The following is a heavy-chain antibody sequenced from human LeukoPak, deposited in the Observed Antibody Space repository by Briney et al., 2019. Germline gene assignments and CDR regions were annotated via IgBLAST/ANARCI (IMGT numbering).Heavy chain of an antibody. CDR3: ATHQKRTVTSTWYFDL. V-gene: IGHV3-7*01. D-gene: IGHD4-17*01. CDR2: LKQDGSDK. CDR1: GFTFSNCW. Sequence: PGGSLRLSCAAFGFTFSNCWMSWVRQAPGKGLEWVASLKQDGSDKYYVDSVKGRFTISRDNAENSLFLQMNSLRAEDTALYYCATHQKRTVTSTWYFDLWGRGTLVTVSS. J-gene: IGHJ2*01.